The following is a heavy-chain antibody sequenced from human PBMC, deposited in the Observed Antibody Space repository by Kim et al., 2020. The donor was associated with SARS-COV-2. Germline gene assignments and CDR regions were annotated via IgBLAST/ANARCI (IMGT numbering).Heavy chain of an antibody. CDR3: ARGPPIGGGDCYSN. V-gene: IGHV4-30-2*05. D-gene: IGHD2-21*02. J-gene: IGHJ4*02. Sequence: NPTLNSRVTTSIGTSKNQFSRKLSSVTAADTAVYYCARGPPIGGGDCYSNWGPGTLVTVSS.